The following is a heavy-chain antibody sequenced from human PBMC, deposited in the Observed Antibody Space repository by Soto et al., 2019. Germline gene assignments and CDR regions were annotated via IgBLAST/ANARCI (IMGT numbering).Heavy chain of an antibody. CDR2: ISYGGDNK. V-gene: IGHV3-30*09. CDR3: AKARHSTSWYGLEADL. CDR1: GFIFSDYA. Sequence: QVQLVESGGGVVQPGRSLRLSCAASGFIFSDYAMHWVRQAPGKGLEWVAVISYGGDNKYYADSVRGRFAISRDNLKNTLDLQMNSLSPEDTAVYHCAKARHSTSWYGLEADLWGQGTLVNVSS. J-gene: IGHJ4*02. D-gene: IGHD6-13*01.